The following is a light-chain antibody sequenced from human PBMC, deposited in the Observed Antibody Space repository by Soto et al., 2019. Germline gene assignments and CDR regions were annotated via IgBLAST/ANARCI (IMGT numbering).Light chain of an antibody. CDR1: QSVSSSY. J-gene: IGKJ3*01. V-gene: IGKV3-20*01. Sequence: EIVLTQSPGTLSLSPGERATLSCRASQSVSSSYLAWYQQKPGQAPRLLIYGASSRATGIPDRFSGNGSGTDFTLTISRLEPEDFAVYYCQQYGSSKAFTFGPGTKVDIK. CDR3: QQYGSSKAFT. CDR2: GAS.